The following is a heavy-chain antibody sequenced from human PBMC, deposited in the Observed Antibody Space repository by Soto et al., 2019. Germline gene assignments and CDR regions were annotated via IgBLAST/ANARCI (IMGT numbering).Heavy chain of an antibody. V-gene: IGHV4-39*01. Sequence: PSEPLSLTCTASGGSISSSSYYWGWIRQPPGKGLEWIGSIYYSGSTYYNPSLKSRATISVDTSKNQFTLELSSVTAGGTGVYYFVDTVTTFGWFDPWGQGTLVTVSS. D-gene: IGHD4-17*01. CDR3: VDTVTTFGWFDP. CDR2: IYYSGST. J-gene: IGHJ5*02. CDR1: GGSISSSSYY.